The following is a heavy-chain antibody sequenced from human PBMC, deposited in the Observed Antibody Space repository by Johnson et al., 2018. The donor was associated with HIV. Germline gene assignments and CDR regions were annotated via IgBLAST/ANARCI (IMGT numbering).Heavy chain of an antibody. D-gene: IGHD1-26*01. CDR2: ISWNSGSI. J-gene: IGHJ3*02. V-gene: IGHV3-9*01. CDR1: GFTFDDYA. Sequence: QLVESGGGLVQPGRSLRLSCAASGFTFDDYAMHWVRQAPGTGLEWVSGISWNSGSIGYADSVKGRFTISRDNAKNSLYLQMNSLRAEDTALYYCAKRRIVGATVAGAFDIWGQGTMVTVSS. CDR3: AKRRIVGATVAGAFDI.